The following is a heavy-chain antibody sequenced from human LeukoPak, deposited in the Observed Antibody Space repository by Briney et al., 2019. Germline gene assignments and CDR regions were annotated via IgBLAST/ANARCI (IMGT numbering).Heavy chain of an antibody. V-gene: IGHV3-15*01. CDR3: TTYISGYAWDWFDP. CDR2: IKSKTDGGTT. J-gene: IGHJ5*02. CDR1: GFTFSNAW. Sequence: GGSLRLSCAASGFTFSNAWMSWVRQAPGKGLEWVGRIKSKTDGGTTDYAAPVKGRFTISRDDSKNTLYLQMNSLKTEDTAVYYCTTYISGYAWDWFDPWGQGTLVTVSS. D-gene: IGHD5-12*01.